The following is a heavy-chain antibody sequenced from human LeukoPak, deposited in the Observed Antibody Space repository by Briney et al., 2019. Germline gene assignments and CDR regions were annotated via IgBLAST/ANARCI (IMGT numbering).Heavy chain of an antibody. J-gene: IGHJ4*02. Sequence: PSETLSLTCTVSNGSISSSSNYWGWIRQPPEKGLEWIGSIYHSGSTYYNPSLKSRVTISVDTSKNQFSLKLSSVTAADTAVYYCARDLLDGYNLGVYGDWGQGTLVTVSS. V-gene: IGHV4-39*07. D-gene: IGHD5-24*01. CDR3: ARDLLDGYNLGVYGD. CDR1: NGSISSSSNY. CDR2: IYHSGST.